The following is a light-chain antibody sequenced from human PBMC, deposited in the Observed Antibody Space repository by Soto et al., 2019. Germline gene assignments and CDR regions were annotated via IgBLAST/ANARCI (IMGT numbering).Light chain of an antibody. V-gene: IGKV1-5*01. CDR3: QHSWT. CDR2: DAS. Sequence: DIQMTQSPSTLSASVGDRVTITCRASQSIRYWLAWYQQKPGKAPKVLIYDASTLEGGVPSRFSGIGSGTEFTLTISGLQPDDFATYYCQHSWTFGQGTKVDIK. J-gene: IGKJ1*01. CDR1: QSIRYW.